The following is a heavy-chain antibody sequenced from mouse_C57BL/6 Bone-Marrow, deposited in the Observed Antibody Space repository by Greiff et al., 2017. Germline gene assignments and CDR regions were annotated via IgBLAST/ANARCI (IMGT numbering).Heavy chain of an antibody. CDR2: IYPGSGST. Sequence: VQLQQPGAELVKPGASVKMSCKASGYTFTSYWITWVKQRPGQGLEWIGDIYPGSGSTNYNEKFKSKATLTVDTSSSTAYMQLSGLTSEDSAVYYCARERLGPFYFDYWGQGTTLTVSS. J-gene: IGHJ2*01. CDR3: ARERLGPFYFDY. CDR1: GYTFTSYW. V-gene: IGHV1-55*01. D-gene: IGHD4-1*01.